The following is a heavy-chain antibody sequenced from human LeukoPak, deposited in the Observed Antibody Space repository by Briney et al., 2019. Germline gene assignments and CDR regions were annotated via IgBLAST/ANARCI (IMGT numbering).Heavy chain of an antibody. CDR3: ARDIAPRPGPEYYFDS. CDR2: INPGGGST. D-gene: IGHD6-6*01. V-gene: IGHV1-46*01. Sequence: GASVKVSCKASGYTFTNYYLHWLRQAPGQGLEWMGIINPGGGSTNYAQNFQGRVSMTTDMSTTTVYMELSHLRSEDTALYYCARDIAPRPGPEYYFDSWGQGTLVTASS. CDR1: GYTFTNYY. J-gene: IGHJ4*02.